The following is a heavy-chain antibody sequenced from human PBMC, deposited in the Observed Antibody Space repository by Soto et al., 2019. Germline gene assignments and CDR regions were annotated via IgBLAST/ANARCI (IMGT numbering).Heavy chain of an antibody. J-gene: IGHJ6*02. CDR2: ISYDGSNK. D-gene: IGHD6-6*01. CDR1: GFTFSSYA. V-gene: IGHV3-30*04. Sequence: GGSLRLSCAASGFTFSSYAMHWVRQAPGKGLEWVAVISYDGSNKYYADSVKGRFTISRDNSKNTLYLQMNSLRAEDTAVYYCARGAGCSSSSGWYYYYYYGMDVWGQGTTVTVSS. CDR3: ARGAGCSSSSGWYYYYYYGMDV.